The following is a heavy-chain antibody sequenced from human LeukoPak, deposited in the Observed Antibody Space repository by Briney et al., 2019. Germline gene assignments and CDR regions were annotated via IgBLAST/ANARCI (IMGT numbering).Heavy chain of an antibody. CDR3: ARAAGDSPPYYYYVGV. CDR1: GDSISSYF. V-gene: IGHV4-59*01. CDR2: ISYSGST. D-gene: IGHD3-10*01. Sequence: SETLSLTCTVSGDSISSYFWSLIRQPPGKGLEWIGYISYSGSTNYSPSLKSRVTISVDTSKNQFSLKLSSVTAADTAVYYCARAAGDSPPYYYYVGVWGKGTTVTVSS. J-gene: IGHJ6*03.